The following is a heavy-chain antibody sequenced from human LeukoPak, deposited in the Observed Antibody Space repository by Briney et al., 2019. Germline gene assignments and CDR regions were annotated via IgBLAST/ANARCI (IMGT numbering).Heavy chain of an antibody. Sequence: GGSLRLSCAASGFTFDDYAMHWVRQAPGKGLEWVSGISWNSGSIGYADSVKGRFTISRDNAKNSLYLQMNSLRAEDTALYYCAKDCYDSPLLPAFGIWGQGTMVTVSS. CDR2: ISWNSGSI. J-gene: IGHJ3*02. CDR3: AKDCYDSPLLPAFGI. V-gene: IGHV3-9*01. CDR1: GFTFDDYA. D-gene: IGHD3-22*01.